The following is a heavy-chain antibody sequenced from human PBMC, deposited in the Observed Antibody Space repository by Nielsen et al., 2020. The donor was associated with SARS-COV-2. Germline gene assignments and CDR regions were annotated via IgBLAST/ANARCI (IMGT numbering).Heavy chain of an antibody. CDR3: ASGGTYSGSYADFFDY. V-gene: IGHV1-69*05. Sequence: SVKVSCKASGGTFSSYAISWVRQAPGQGLEWMGGIIPIFGTANYAQKFQGRVTITRDTSASTAYMELSSLRSEDTAVYYCASGGTYSGSYADFFDYWGQGTLVTVSS. CDR2: IIPIFGTA. D-gene: IGHD1-26*01. CDR1: GGTFSSYA. J-gene: IGHJ4*02.